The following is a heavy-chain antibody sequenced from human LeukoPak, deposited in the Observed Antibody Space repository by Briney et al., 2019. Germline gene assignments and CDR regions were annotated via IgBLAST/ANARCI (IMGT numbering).Heavy chain of an antibody. CDR2: IYHSGST. D-gene: IGHD2-2*01. J-gene: IGHJ5*02. CDR3: ARGYCSSTSCYRGSVWFDP. CDR1: GGSISSGGYY. Sequence: PSQTLSLTCTVSGGSISSGGYYWSWIRQPPGKGLEWIGYIYHSGSTYYNPSLKSRVTISVDRSKNQFSLKLSSVTAADTAVYYCARGYCSSTSCYRGSVWFDPWGQGTLVTVSS. V-gene: IGHV4-30-2*01.